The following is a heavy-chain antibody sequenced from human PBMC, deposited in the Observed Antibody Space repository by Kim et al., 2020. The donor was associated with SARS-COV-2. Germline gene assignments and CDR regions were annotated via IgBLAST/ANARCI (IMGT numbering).Heavy chain of an antibody. CDR2: IYYSGST. D-gene: IGHD2-21*02. CDR1: GGSISSSSYY. J-gene: IGHJ4*02. V-gene: IGHV4-39*07. CDR3: ARDLGATGGNSYFDY. Sequence: SETLSLTCTVSGGSISSSSYYWGWIRQPPGKGLEWIGSIYYSGSTYYNPSLKSRVTISVDTSKNQFSLKLSSVTAADTAVYYCARDLGATGGNSYFDYWGQGTLVTVSS.